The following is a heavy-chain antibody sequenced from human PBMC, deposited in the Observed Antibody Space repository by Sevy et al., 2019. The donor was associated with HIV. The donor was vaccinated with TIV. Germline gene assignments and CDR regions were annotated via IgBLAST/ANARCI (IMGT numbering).Heavy chain of an antibody. V-gene: IGHV3-33*01. CDR3: ARDNLLPVMVSMVRGALSYYFDY. Sequence: GGSLRLSCTASGFTFSDYGMHWVRQAPGKGLEWVAVVWYDGINKYYGDSVKGRFTISRDTSKNTLYLQMNSLRAEDTAVYYCARDNLLPVMVSMVRGALSYYFDYWGQGTLVTVSS. J-gene: IGHJ4*02. D-gene: IGHD3-10*01. CDR2: VWYDGINK. CDR1: GFTFSDYG.